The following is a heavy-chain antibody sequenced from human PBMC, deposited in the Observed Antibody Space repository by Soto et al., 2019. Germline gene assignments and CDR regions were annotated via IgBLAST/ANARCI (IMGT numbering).Heavy chain of an antibody. CDR1: GGSISSYY. V-gene: IGHV4-59*01. CDR2: IYYSGST. J-gene: IGHJ4*02. D-gene: IGHD3-10*01. CDR3: ARDYRAQRFRYFDY. Sequence: PSETLSLSGTVSGGSISSYYWRWIRQPPGKGLEWIGYIYYSGSTNYNPSLKSRVTISVDTSKNQFSLKLSSVTAADTAVYYCARDYRAQRFRYFDYWCQGTLVTVSS.